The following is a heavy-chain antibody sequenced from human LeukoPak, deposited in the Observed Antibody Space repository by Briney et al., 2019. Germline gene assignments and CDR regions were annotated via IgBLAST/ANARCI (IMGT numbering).Heavy chain of an antibody. CDR3: AKDLHLNSYYDFWSGYRIPYYFDY. CDR2: ISSSSSYI. Sequence: GGSLRLSCAASGFTFSSYSVNWVRQAPGKGLEWVSSISSSSSYIYYADSVKGRFTISRDNSKDTLYLQMNSLRAEDTAVYYCAKDLHLNSYYDFWSGYRIPYYFDYWGQGTLVTVSS. CDR1: GFTFSSYS. J-gene: IGHJ4*02. V-gene: IGHV3-21*04. D-gene: IGHD3-3*01.